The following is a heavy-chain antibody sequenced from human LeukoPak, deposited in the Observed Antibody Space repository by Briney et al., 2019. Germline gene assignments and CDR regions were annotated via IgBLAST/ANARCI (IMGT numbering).Heavy chain of an antibody. CDR2: ISSRGSTI. Sequence: GGSLRLSCEASGFTYSSYEMNWVRQAPGKGLEWVSYISSRGSTIYYTDSVKGRFTISRDNAKNSLYLQMNSLRAEDTAVYYCARDAPYSSGWRGFDYWGQGTLVTVSS. V-gene: IGHV3-48*03. CDR1: GFTYSSYE. D-gene: IGHD6-19*01. CDR3: ARDAPYSSGWRGFDY. J-gene: IGHJ4*02.